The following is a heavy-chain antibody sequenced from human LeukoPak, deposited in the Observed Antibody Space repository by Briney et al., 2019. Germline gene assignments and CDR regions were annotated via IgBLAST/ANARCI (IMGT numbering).Heavy chain of an antibody. J-gene: IGHJ4*02. CDR1: GFTFSSYW. D-gene: IGHD3-22*01. V-gene: IGHV3-7*03. Sequence: GGSLRLSCAASGFTFSSYWMSWVRQAPGKGLEWVANIKQDGSEKYYVDSVKGRFTISRDNAKNSLYLQMNSLRAEDTAVYYCAREGYDSSGYRIDYWGQGTLVTVSS. CDR2: IKQDGSEK. CDR3: AREGYDSSGYRIDY.